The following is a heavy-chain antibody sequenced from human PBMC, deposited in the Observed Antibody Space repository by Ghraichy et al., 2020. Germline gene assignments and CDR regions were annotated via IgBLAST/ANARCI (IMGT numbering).Heavy chain of an antibody. D-gene: IGHD3-16*02. V-gene: IGHV3-48*03. CDR2: ISSSGSTI. J-gene: IGHJ6*02. CDR3: ASRITFGGVIAGGGMDV. CDR1: GFTFSSYE. Sequence: GGSLRLSCAASGFTFSSYEMNWVRQAPGKGLEWVSYISSSGSTIYYADSVKGRFTISRDNAKNSLYLQMNSLRAEDTAVYYCASRITFGGVIAGGGMDVWGQGTTVTVSS.